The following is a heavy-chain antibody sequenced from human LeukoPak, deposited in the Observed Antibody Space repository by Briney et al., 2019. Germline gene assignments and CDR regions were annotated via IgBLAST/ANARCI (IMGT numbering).Heavy chain of an antibody. J-gene: IGHJ4*02. CDR1: GFTFSSYE. CDR2: ISSSGSNI. V-gene: IGHV3-48*03. D-gene: IGHD5-18*01. Sequence: PGGSLRLSCAASGFTFSSYEMNWVRQAPGKGLEWVSYISSSGSNIYYADSVKGRFNISRDNAKNSLYLQMNSLRAEDTAVYYCARGGQLWLHGYFDYWGQGTLVTVSS. CDR3: ARGGQLWLHGYFDY.